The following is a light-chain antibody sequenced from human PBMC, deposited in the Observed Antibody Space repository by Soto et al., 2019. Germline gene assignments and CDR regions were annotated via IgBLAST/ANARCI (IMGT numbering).Light chain of an antibody. CDR2: GDD. J-gene: IGLJ3*02. V-gene: IGLV3-10*01. CDR3: YSADSSGDHRV. Sequence: SYELTQPPSVSVSPGQTARITCFGDALPQKFAYWFQQKSGQAPVLVIHGDDKRPSGIPERFSGSSSGTLATLTISGAQVEAEADYYCYSADSSGDHRVFGGGTKLTVL. CDR1: ALPQKF.